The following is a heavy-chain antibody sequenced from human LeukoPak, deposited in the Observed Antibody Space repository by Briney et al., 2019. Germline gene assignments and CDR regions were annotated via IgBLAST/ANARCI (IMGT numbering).Heavy chain of an antibody. V-gene: IGHV3-23*01. D-gene: IGHD4-23*01. CDR3: AKATLRTTVVKGVLDY. CDR1: GFTFSSYA. Sequence: GGSLRLSCAASGFTFSSYAMSWVRQAPGKGLEWVSAISGSGGSTYYADSVKGRFTVSRDNSKNTLYLQMNSLRAEDTAVYYCAKATLRTTVVKGVLDYWGQGTLVTVSS. CDR2: ISGSGGST. J-gene: IGHJ4*02.